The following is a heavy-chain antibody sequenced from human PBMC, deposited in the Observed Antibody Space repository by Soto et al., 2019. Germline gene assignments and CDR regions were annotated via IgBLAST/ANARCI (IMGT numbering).Heavy chain of an antibody. CDR1: GYTLTELS. Sequence: ASVKVSCKVSGYTLTELSMHWVRQAPGKGLEWMGGFDPEDGETIYAQKFQGRVTMTEDTSTDTAYMELSSLRSEDTAVYYCATDLERELRAYYYGMDVWGQGTTVTVSS. V-gene: IGHV1-24*01. CDR3: ATDLERELRAYYYGMDV. J-gene: IGHJ6*02. D-gene: IGHD1-26*01. CDR2: FDPEDGET.